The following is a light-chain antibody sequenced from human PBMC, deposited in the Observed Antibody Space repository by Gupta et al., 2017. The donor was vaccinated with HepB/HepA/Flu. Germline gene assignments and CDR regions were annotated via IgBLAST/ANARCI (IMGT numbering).Light chain of an antibody. Sequence: QSVLTQPPSVSAAPGHKVTISCSGSSSNIGNNYVSWYQQLPGTAPKLLIYENDKRPSGIPDRFSGSKSGTSATLTITGLQTGDEADYYCGTWDSSRNVVVFGGGTRLTVL. CDR3: GTWDSSRNVVV. CDR1: SSNIGNNY. V-gene: IGLV1-51*02. CDR2: END. J-gene: IGLJ2*01.